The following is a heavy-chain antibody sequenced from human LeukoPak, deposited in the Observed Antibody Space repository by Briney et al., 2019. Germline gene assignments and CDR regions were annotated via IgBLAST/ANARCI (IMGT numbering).Heavy chain of an antibody. D-gene: IGHD3-22*01. J-gene: IGHJ4*02. Sequence: ETLSLTCAVYGGSFSGYYWSWIRQPPGKGLEWVSTISGSGGSTYYADSVKGRFTISRDNSKNTLYLQMNSPRAEDTAVYYCAKVGYYDSSGYSHHYFDYWGQGTLVTVSS. V-gene: IGHV3-23*01. CDR2: ISGSGGST. CDR3: AKVGYYDSSGYSHHYFDY. CDR1: GGSFSGYY.